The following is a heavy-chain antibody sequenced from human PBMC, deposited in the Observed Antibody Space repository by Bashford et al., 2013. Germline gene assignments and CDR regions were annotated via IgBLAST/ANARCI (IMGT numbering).Heavy chain of an antibody. CDR3: ARAWDYFESRGSDF. V-gene: IGHV1-2*02. Sequence: WVRQAPGQGLEWMGWVYPKTGGTNYAQKFQGRVTMTTDTSINTAYMEISSLRSDDTAIFFCARAWDYFESRGSDFWGQGTLVTVSS. D-gene: IGHD3-22*01. J-gene: IGHJ4*02. CDR2: VYPKTGGT.